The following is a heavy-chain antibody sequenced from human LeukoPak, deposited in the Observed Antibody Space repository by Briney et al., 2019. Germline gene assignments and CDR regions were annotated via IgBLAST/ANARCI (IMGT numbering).Heavy chain of an antibody. CDR3: ALRRYCSGGSCYSGNY. V-gene: IGHV1-69*13. Sequence: SVKVSCKASGGTFSSYAISWVRQAPGQGLEWMGGIIPIFGTANYAQKFQGRVTITADESTSTAYMELSSLRSEDTAVYYCALRRYCSGGSCYSGNYWGQGTLVIVSS. D-gene: IGHD2-15*01. J-gene: IGHJ4*02. CDR2: IIPIFGTA. CDR1: GGTFSSYA.